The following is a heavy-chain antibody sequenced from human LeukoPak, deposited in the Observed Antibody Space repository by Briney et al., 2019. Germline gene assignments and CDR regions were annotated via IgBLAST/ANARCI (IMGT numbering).Heavy chain of an antibody. CDR2: IYYSGST. CDR3: AGHVSRGVGGICSAYAFDI. Sequence: SETLSLTCTVSGGSISSYYWSWIRQPPGKGLEWIGYIYYSGSTNYNPSLKSRVTISVDTSKNQFSLKLSSVTAADTAVYYCAGHVSRGVGGICSAYAFDIWGQGTMVTVSS. J-gene: IGHJ3*02. D-gene: IGHD2-15*01. CDR1: GGSISSYY. V-gene: IGHV4-59*08.